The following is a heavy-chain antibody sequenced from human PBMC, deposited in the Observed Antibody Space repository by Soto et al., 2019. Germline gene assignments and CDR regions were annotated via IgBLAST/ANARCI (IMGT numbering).Heavy chain of an antibody. Sequence: QIHLVQSGAEVKKPGASVKVSWKGSGYGFTTYGITWVRQAPGQGLEWMAWISAHNGNTNHAQQLQGRVTVTRETSTSTAYMELRSLRSDDTAVYSCARGRYGDYWGQGALVTVSS. CDR3: ARGRYGDY. CDR2: ISAHNGNT. D-gene: IGHD1-1*01. J-gene: IGHJ4*02. V-gene: IGHV1-18*01. CDR1: GYGFTTYG.